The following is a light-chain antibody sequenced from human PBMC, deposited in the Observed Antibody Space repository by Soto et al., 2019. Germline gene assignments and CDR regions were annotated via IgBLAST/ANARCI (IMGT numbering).Light chain of an antibody. CDR2: GAS. V-gene: IGKV3-20*01. J-gene: IGKJ1*01. CDR1: QSVSSSY. CDR3: KHYDSSSRT. Sequence: ENLLTQSPGTLSLSPGERATLSCRASQSVSSSYLTWYQQKPGQAPRLLIYGASSRATGIPDRFSGSGSETDFTLTIRRLEPEDFAVYYCKHYDSSSRTFGQGTKVDIK.